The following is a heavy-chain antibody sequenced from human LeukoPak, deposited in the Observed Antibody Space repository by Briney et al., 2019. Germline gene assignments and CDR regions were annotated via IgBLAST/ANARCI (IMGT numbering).Heavy chain of an antibody. CDR2: ISGCGATT. D-gene: IGHD1-26*01. J-gene: IGHJ4*02. CDR1: GLTLIGSA. V-gene: IGHV3-23*01. CDR3: AKALEGELVGYYFEN. Sequence: PGGCLRPSCAASGLTLIGSAVTSVRQAPGKGLEWDSAISGCGATTYYADSVKGPFTISRDKSKNTLYLQMNSLRVEDTAVYFCAKALEGELVGYYFENCGEG.